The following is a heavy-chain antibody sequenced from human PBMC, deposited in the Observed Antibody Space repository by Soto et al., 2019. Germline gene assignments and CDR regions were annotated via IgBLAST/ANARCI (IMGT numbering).Heavy chain of an antibody. V-gene: IGHV3-74*01. CDR2: INGDGSRT. CDR3: ARETALTGEDY. Sequence: EVQLVESGGGLLPPGGSLRLSCAASGFTFSNYWMQWVRQAPGKGLVWVSRINGDGSRTSYADSVKGRFTISRDNAKNTLYLQMNSLRAEYTAMYYWARETALTGEDYGGQGSLVTVCS. CDR1: GFTFSNYW. D-gene: IGHD7-27*01. J-gene: IGHJ4*02.